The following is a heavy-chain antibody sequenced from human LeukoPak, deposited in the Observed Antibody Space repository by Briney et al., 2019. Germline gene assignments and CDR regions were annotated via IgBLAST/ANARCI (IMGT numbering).Heavy chain of an antibody. D-gene: IGHD6-13*01. V-gene: IGHV3-21*01. J-gene: IGHJ4*02. CDR1: GFTLSSYS. CDR3: ARDGIAAADY. Sequence: GSLRLSCAASGFTLSSYSMNWVRQAPGKGLEWVSSISSSSSYIYYADSVKGRFTISRDNAKNSLYLQMNCLRAEDTAVYYCARDGIAAADYWGQGTLVTVSS. CDR2: ISSSSSYI.